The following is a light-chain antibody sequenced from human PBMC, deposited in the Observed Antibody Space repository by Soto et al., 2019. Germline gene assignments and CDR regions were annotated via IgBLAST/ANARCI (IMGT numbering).Light chain of an antibody. CDR2: WAS. CDR1: QSVLYSSDNKNY. CDR3: QQSYSTLLT. Sequence: DIVMTQSPDSLAVSLGERATINCKSSQSVLYSSDNKNYLAWYQQKPGQPPKLLIAWASSRESGIPDRFSGTGSGTDFTLTISSLQPEDFATYYCQQSYSTLLTFGGGTKVDIK. J-gene: IGKJ4*01. V-gene: IGKV4-1*01.